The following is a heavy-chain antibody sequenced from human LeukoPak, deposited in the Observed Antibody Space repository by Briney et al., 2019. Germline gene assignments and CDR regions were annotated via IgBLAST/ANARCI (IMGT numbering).Heavy chain of an antibody. CDR1: GFTFDDYA. D-gene: IGHD6-13*01. CDR2: ISWNSGSI. Sequence: GGSLRLSCAASGFTFDDYAMHWVRQAPGKGLEWVSGISWNSGSIGYADSVKGRFTISRDNAKNSLYLRMNSLRTEDTALYYCAKDKYSSSSGYFDYWGQGALVTVSS. CDR3: AKDKYSSSSGYFDY. V-gene: IGHV3-9*01. J-gene: IGHJ4*02.